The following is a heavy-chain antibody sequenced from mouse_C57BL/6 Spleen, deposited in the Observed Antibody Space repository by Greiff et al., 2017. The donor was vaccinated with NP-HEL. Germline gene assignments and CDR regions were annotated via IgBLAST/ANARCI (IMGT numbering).Heavy chain of an antibody. CDR2: INPNNGGT. Sequence: LVKPGASVKIPCKASGYTFTDYNMDWVKQSHGKSLEWIGDINPNNGGTIYNQKFKGKATLTVDKSSSTAYMELRSLTSEDTAVYYCARRGDYLWAMDYWGQGTSVTVSS. J-gene: IGHJ4*01. V-gene: IGHV1-18*01. D-gene: IGHD5-5*01. CDR1: GYTFTDYN. CDR3: ARRGDYLWAMDY.